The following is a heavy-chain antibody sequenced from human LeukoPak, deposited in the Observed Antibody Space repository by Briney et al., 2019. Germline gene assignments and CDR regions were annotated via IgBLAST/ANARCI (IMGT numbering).Heavy chain of an antibody. J-gene: IGHJ4*02. V-gene: IGHV3-74*01. CDR3: AKDISMIVVVITLDY. CDR1: GFIFSSYW. D-gene: IGHD3-22*01. Sequence: GGSLRLSCAASGFIFSSYWMHWVRQAPGKGLVWVSRINSDGSSTSYADSVKGRFTISRDNSKNTLYLQMNSLRAEDTAVYYCAKDISMIVVVITLDYWGQGTLVTVSS. CDR2: INSDGSST.